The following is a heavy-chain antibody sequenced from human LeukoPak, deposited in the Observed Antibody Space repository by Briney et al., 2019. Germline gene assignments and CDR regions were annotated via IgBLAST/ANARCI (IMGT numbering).Heavy chain of an antibody. D-gene: IGHD7-27*01. J-gene: IGHJ4*02. CDR1: GGSVSDYY. Sequence: PSETLSLTCTVSGGSVSDYYWSWIRQSPGKGLEWIGYIYFTGSTSYNPSLRSRVTMSADTSKNQFSLKLSSVTAADTAVYYCASRKLGNDYWGQGTLVTVSS. CDR2: IYFTGST. V-gene: IGHV4-59*02. CDR3: ASRKLGNDY.